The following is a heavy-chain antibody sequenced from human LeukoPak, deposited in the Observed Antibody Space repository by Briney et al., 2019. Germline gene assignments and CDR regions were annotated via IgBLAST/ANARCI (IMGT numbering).Heavy chain of an antibody. J-gene: IGHJ4*02. CDR2: IYYSRST. CDR3: ARAYYSDSNAPYYFDY. Sequence: SETLSLTCTVSGGSISSYYWSWIRQPPGKGLEWIGYIYYSRSTNYNPSLKSRVTISVDTSKNHFSLKLNSVTAADTAVYYCARAYYSDSNAPYYFDYWGQGTLVTVPS. D-gene: IGHD3-22*01. V-gene: IGHV4-59*08. CDR1: GGSISSYY.